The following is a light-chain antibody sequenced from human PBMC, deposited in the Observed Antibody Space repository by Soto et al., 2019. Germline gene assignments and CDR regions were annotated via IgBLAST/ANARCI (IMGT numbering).Light chain of an antibody. CDR3: QHYDGSPRT. CDR1: QSVRSNY. CDR2: GVF. V-gene: IGKV3-20*01. J-gene: IGKJ2*01. Sequence: ETVLTQSPGTVSLYPGERATLSCTTSQSVRSNYLAWYQQKPGQAHRLVVYGVFNRATGIPDRFSGSGSGTDFTVTISGLEPEDSAVYYCQHYDGSPRTVGQGTKLEI.